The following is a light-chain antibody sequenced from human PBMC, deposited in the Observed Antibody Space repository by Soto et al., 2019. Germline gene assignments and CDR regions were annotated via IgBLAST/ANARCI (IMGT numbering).Light chain of an antibody. CDR3: QQYGSSPHT. Sequence: EIVLTQSPGTLSLSPGERATLSCRASQSVSSSYLAWYQHKPGQAPRLLIYGASSMATGIPDRFSGSGSGADFTLTISRLEPEDFAVYYFQQYGSSPHTFGQGTKLEIK. V-gene: IGKV3-20*01. CDR1: QSVSSSY. CDR2: GAS. J-gene: IGKJ2*01.